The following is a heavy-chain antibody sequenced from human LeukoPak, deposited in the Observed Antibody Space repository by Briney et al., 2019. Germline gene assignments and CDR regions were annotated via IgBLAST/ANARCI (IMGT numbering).Heavy chain of an antibody. D-gene: IGHD3-16*02. CDR1: GGTFSSYA. Sequence: SVKVSCKASGGTFSSYAISWVRQAPGQGLEWMGRIIPILGIANYAQKFQGRVTITADKSTSTAYMELSSLRSEDTAVYYCARAMITFGGVIAEFDYWGQGTLVTVSS. CDR3: ARAMITFGGVIAEFDY. J-gene: IGHJ4*02. V-gene: IGHV1-69*04. CDR2: IIPILGIA.